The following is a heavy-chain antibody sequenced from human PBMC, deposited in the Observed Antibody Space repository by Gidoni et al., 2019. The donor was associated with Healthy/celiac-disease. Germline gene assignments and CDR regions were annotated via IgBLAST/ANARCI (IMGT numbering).Heavy chain of an antibody. J-gene: IGHJ5*02. Sequence: QVQLVQSGAEVKKPGSSVKVSCKASGGTFSSYAISWVRQAPGQGLEWMGGIIPIFGTANYAQKFQGRVTITADESTSTAYMELSSLRSEDTAVYYCARGRNYDFWSGYNWFDPWGQGTLVTVSS. CDR2: IIPIFGTA. CDR3: ARGRNYDFWSGYNWFDP. D-gene: IGHD3-3*01. V-gene: IGHV1-69*01. CDR1: GGTFSSYA.